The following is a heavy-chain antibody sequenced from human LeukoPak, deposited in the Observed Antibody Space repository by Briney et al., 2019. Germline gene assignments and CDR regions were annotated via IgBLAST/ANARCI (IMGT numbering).Heavy chain of an antibody. CDR3: ARERLPNDYGDFSIDY. CDR2: ISYDGSNK. V-gene: IGHV3-30*19. J-gene: IGHJ4*02. Sequence: GGSLRLSCAASGFTFSSYGMHWVRQAPGKGLEWVSFISYDGSNKYYADSVKGRFTISTDNSKNTLYVQMNSLRAEDTAVYYCARERLPNDYGDFSIDYWGQGTLVTVSS. D-gene: IGHD4-17*01. CDR1: GFTFSSYG.